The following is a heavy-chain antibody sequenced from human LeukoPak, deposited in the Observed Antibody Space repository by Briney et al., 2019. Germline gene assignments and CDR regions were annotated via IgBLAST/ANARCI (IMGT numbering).Heavy chain of an antibody. Sequence: PGGSLRLSCAASGFTFISYAMSWVRQAPGKGLEWVSAISGSGGTTYYADSVKGRFTISRDNSRNTLYLQMNSPRADDTAVYYCARDLTSYGSGSYYNEDYWGQGTLVAVSS. CDR1: GFTFISYA. J-gene: IGHJ4*02. CDR3: ARDLTSYGSGSYYNEDY. D-gene: IGHD3-10*01. CDR2: ISGSGGTT. V-gene: IGHV3-23*01.